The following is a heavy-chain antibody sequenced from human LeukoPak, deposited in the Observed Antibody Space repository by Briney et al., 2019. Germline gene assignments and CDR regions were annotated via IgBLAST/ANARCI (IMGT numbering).Heavy chain of an antibody. CDR2: ISWNSGSI. Sequence: SLRLSCAASGFTFDDYAMHWVRQAPGKGLEWVSGISWNSGSIGYADSVKGRFTISRDNAKNSLYLQMNSLRAEDTALYYCARSFSAGRYYYYGMDVWGQGTTVTVSS. J-gene: IGHJ6*02. CDR3: ARSFSAGRYYYYGMDV. V-gene: IGHV3-9*01. D-gene: IGHD6-13*01. CDR1: GFTFDDYA.